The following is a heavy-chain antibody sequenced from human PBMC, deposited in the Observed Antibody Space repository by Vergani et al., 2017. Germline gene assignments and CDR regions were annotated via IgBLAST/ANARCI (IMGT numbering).Heavy chain of an antibody. J-gene: IGHJ3*02. V-gene: IGHV4-31*01. CDR1: GGSISSGGYY. D-gene: IGHD3-3*01. Sequence: QVQLQESGPGLVKPSQTLSLTCTVSGGSISSGGYYWSWIRQHPGKGLEWIGYIYYSGSTYYNPSLKGLVTISVDTSKNQFSLKLSSLTAADTAVYYCARGHYDLWSGYSARLDAFDIWGQGTMVTVSS. CDR3: ARGHYDLWSGYSARLDAFDI. CDR2: IYYSGST.